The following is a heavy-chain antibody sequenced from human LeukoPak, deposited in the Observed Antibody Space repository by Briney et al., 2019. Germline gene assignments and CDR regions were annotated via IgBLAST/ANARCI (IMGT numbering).Heavy chain of an antibody. D-gene: IGHD3-10*01. Sequence: PGGSLRLSCVASGFTFSNYAMTWVRQAPGKGLEWVSAISSTSGNTYDADSVKGRFTISRDNSKNTLYLQMNSLRAEDTAIYHCAKGRGAPYYFFDYWGQGTLVTVSS. CDR3: AKGRGAPYYFFDY. V-gene: IGHV3-23*01. CDR2: ISSTSGNT. CDR1: GFTFSNYA. J-gene: IGHJ4*02.